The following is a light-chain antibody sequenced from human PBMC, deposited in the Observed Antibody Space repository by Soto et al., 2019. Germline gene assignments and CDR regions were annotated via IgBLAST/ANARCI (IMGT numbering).Light chain of an antibody. CDR3: QQYYGLPLT. CDR2: WAS. V-gene: IGKV4-1*01. CDR1: QSVFYSSYNKSY. Sequence: DIVMTQSPDSLAVSLGERATINCKSSQSVFYSSYNKSYLAWYQQNPGQPPKLLIYWASTRESGVPDRFIGSGSGTDFTLTISSLQAEDVAIYYCQQYYGLPLTFGGGTTVEIK. J-gene: IGKJ4*01.